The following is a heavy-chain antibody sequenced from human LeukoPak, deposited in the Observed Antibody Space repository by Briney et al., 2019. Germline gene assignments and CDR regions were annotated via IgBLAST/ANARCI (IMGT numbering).Heavy chain of an antibody. J-gene: IGHJ5*02. V-gene: IGHV1-8*01. CDR1: GYTFTSYD. CDR2: MNPNSGNT. D-gene: IGHD6-13*01. Sequence: GASVKVSCKASGYTFTSYDINWVRQATGQGLEWMGWMNPNSGNTGYAQKFQGRVTLTRNTSISTAYMELSSLRSEDTAVYYCARVRRGIAANWFDPWGQGTLVTVSS. CDR3: ARVRRGIAANWFDP.